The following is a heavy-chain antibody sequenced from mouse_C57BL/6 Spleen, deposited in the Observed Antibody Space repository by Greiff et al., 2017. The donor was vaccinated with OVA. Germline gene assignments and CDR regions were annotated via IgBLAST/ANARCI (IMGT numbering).Heavy chain of an antibody. CDR2: ISNLAYSI. CDR1: GFTFSDYG. Sequence: EVQRVESGGGLVQPGGSLKLSCAASGFTFSDYGMAWVRQAPRKGPEWVAFISNLAYSIYYADTVTGRFTISRENAKNTLYLEMSSLRSEDTAMFYCARPLNTVVEGDAMDYWGQGTSVTVSS. D-gene: IGHD1-1*01. CDR3: ARPLNTVVEGDAMDY. J-gene: IGHJ4*01. V-gene: IGHV5-15*01.